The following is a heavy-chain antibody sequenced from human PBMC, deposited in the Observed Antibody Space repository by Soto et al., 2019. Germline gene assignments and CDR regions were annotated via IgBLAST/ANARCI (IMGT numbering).Heavy chain of an antibody. CDR3: ARGPAGDKVDY. Sequence: SVTMCVTWTVAGGYIISVYYYWSRNKQPPGKGLGWIGHIYNSGSTYSNPSLKSRVTISVDTSKNQFSLNLSSVTATDTAVYYCARGPAGDKVDYWGQGTLVTVSS. V-gene: IGHV4-30-4*01. CDR1: GGYIISVYYY. CDR2: IYNSGST. D-gene: IGHD7-27*01. J-gene: IGHJ4*02.